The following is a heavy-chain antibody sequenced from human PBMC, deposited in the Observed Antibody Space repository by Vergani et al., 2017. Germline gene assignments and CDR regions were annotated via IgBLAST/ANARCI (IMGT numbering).Heavy chain of an antibody. J-gene: IGHJ4*02. CDR3: AKDMSCSSTSCYGAFDY. Sequence: VQLVESGGNVVQSGTSLRLSCAASGFTFDDYAMHWVRQAPGKGLEWVSGISWNSGSIGYADSVKGRFTISRDNAKNSLYLQMNSLRAEDTALYYCAKDMSCSSTSCYGAFDYWGQGTLVTVSS. CDR2: ISWNSGSI. V-gene: IGHV3-9*01. CDR1: GFTFDDYA. D-gene: IGHD2-2*01.